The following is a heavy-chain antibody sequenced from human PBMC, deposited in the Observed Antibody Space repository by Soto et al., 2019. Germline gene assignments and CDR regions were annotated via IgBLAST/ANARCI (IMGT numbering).Heavy chain of an antibody. Sequence: GGSLRLSCAVSGFTFSNYALTWVRRAPGKGLEWVSAISHSGASTYYADSVKGRFTISRDNSKKTLFLQMSSLRAEDTAVYYCAKDLTDYYDSGGYYGVDAYDVWGQGTMVTVS. CDR2: ISHSGAST. D-gene: IGHD3-22*01. CDR1: GFTFSNYA. V-gene: IGHV3-23*01. J-gene: IGHJ3*01. CDR3: AKDLTDYYDSGGYYGVDAYDV.